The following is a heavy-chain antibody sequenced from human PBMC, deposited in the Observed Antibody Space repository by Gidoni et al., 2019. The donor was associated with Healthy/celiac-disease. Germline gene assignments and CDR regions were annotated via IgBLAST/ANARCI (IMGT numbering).Heavy chain of an antibody. CDR1: GGSFSGYY. CDR3: ARGRYDYVWGSPRTLYGARSYFDY. CDR2: INHSGST. D-gene: IGHD3-16*01. V-gene: IGHV4-34*01. Sequence: QVQLQQWGAGLLKPSETLSLTCAVYGGSFSGYYWSWIRQPPGKGLEWIGEINHSGSTNYNPSLKSRVTISVDTSKNQFSLKLSSVTAADTAVYYCARGRYDYVWGSPRTLYGARSYFDYWGQGTLVTVSS. J-gene: IGHJ4*02.